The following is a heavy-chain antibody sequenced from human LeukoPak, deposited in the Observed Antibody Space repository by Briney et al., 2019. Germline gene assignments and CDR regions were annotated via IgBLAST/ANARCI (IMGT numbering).Heavy chain of an antibody. D-gene: IGHD5-18*01. J-gene: IGHJ3*02. Sequence: PGGSLRLSCAASGFTFSSYSMNWVRQAPGKGLEWVSSISSSSSYIYYADSVKGRFTISRDNAKNSLYLQMNSLRAEDTAVYYCARDYRGYSYGRDAFDIWGQGTMVTVSS. CDR1: GFTFSSYS. CDR2: ISSSSSYI. V-gene: IGHV3-21*01. CDR3: ARDYRGYSYGRDAFDI.